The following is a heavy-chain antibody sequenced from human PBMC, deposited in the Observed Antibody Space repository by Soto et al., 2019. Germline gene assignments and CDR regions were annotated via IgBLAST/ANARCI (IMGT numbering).Heavy chain of an antibody. Sequence: GGSLRLSCAVSGFTVSSNYMSWVRQASGKGLEWVSIIYSGGSTYYPDSVKGRFTISRDNSKNTLYLQMHSLRVDDTAVYYCARIDHYGSGYFDFWGLGTLVTVSS. D-gene: IGHD3-10*01. CDR2: IYSGGST. J-gene: IGHJ4*02. CDR3: ARIDHYGSGYFDF. CDR1: GFTVSSNY. V-gene: IGHV3-53*01.